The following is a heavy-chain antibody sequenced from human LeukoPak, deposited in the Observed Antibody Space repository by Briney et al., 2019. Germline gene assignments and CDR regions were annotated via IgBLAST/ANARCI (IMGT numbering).Heavy chain of an antibody. D-gene: IGHD1-14*01. V-gene: IGHV3-7*01. J-gene: IGHJ4*02. CDR1: GFTFDSYW. CDR3: TRDPLTQNDY. CDR2: IKQDGNEK. Sequence: GGSLRLSCAASGFTFDSYWMSWIRQAPGKGLEWVANIKQDGNEKYYVDSVKGRFTLYRDNAENSLYLQMNSLRAEDTAVYYCTRDPLTQNDYWGQGTLVTVSS.